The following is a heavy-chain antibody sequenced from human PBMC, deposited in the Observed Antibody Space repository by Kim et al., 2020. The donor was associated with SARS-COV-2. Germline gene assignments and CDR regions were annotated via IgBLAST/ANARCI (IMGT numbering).Heavy chain of an antibody. CDR3: ARGDYSSGWTNWGY. Sequence: ADSVKGRFTISRDNSKNTLYLQMNSLRAEDTAVYYCARGDYSSGWTNWGYWGQGTLVTVSS. D-gene: IGHD6-19*01. V-gene: IGHV3-30*01. J-gene: IGHJ4*02.